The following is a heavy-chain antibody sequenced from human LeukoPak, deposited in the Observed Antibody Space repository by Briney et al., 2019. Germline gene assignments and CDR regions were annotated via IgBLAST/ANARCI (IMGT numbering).Heavy chain of an antibody. Sequence: GGSLRLSCAASGFTFSDYYMYWIRQAPEKGLEWVSYISSNTGYTKYADSVKVRFTISRDNAENSLYLQMNSLRAEDTAVYYCARGLPVSGKIWSFDLWGRGTLATVSS. V-gene: IGHV3-11*05. J-gene: IGHJ2*01. CDR1: GFTFSDYY. D-gene: IGHD2-8*01. CDR3: ARGLPVSGKIWSFDL. CDR2: ISSNTGYT.